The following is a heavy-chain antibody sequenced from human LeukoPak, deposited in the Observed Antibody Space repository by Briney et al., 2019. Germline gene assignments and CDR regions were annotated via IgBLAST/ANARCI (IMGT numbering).Heavy chain of an antibody. CDR2: IYYSGST. D-gene: IGHD3-10*01. Sequence: PSETLSLTCTVSGGSISSYYWSWIRQPPGKGLEWIGYIYYSGSTNYNPSLKSRVTISVETSKNQFSLKLRSVTAADTAVYYCARERWFGELAFDIWGQGTMVTVSS. V-gene: IGHV4-59*01. CDR3: ARERWFGELAFDI. CDR1: GGSISSYY. J-gene: IGHJ3*02.